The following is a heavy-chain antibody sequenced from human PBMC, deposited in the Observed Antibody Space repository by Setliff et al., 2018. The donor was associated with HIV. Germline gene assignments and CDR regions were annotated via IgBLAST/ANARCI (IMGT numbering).Heavy chain of an antibody. CDR3: ARDQADITFFDY. CDR2: ISNTGSAI. CDR1: GFTFSDSY. J-gene: IGHJ4*02. V-gene: IGHV3-11*04. Sequence: GGSLRLSCAASGFTFSDSYMSWIRQAPGKGLEWVSYISNTGSAIHYADSVKGRFTISRDNARNSLYLQMNSLTAEDTAVYYCARDQADITFFDYWGQGTLVTV. D-gene: IGHD3-16*01.